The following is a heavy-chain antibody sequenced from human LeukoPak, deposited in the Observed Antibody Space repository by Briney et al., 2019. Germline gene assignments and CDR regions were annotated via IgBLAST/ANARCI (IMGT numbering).Heavy chain of an antibody. CDR1: GYPFTGYY. Sequence: GASVKVSCKASGYPFTGYYMHWVRQAPGQGLEWMGWINPNSGGTNYAQKFQGRVTMTRDTSISTAYMELSRLRSDDTAVYYCARDIVVVPAATTINYDYWGQGTLVTVSS. J-gene: IGHJ4*02. CDR2: INPNSGGT. D-gene: IGHD2-2*01. V-gene: IGHV1-2*02. CDR3: ARDIVVVPAATTINYDY.